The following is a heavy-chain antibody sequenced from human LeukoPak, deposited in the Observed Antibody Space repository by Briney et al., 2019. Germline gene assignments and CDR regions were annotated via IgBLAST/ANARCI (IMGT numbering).Heavy chain of an antibody. CDR2: IRYDGSNK. D-gene: IGHD2-2*01. CDR3: AKNLLGYCSSTSCYAGYYYYMDV. J-gene: IGHJ6*03. Sequence: PGGSLRLSCAASGFTFSSYGMHWVRQAPGKGLEWVAFIRYDGSNKYYADSVKGRFTISRDNSKNTLYLQMNSLRAEDTAVYYCAKNLLGYCSSTSCYAGYYYYMDVWGKGTTVTISS. V-gene: IGHV3-30*02. CDR1: GFTFSSYG.